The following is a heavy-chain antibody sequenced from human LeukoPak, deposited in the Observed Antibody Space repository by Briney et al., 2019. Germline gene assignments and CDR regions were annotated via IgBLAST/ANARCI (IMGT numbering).Heavy chain of an antibody. CDR1: GYTFSSYV. CDR3: ASYSGYAQ. Sequence: GASVKVSCKASGYTFSSYVVNWVRQATGQGLEWMGWMNPNSGNTGYAQKFQGRVTISRNTSITTAYVELSGLTSEDTAVYYCASYSGYAQWGQGTLVTVSS. J-gene: IGHJ4*02. V-gene: IGHV1-8*03. D-gene: IGHD5-12*01. CDR2: MNPNSGNT.